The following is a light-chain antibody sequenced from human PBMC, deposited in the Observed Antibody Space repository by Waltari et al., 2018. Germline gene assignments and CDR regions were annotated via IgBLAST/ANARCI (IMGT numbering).Light chain of an antibody. CDR3: QQRSGWPPS. V-gene: IGKV3-11*01. CDR1: QSVSND. CDR2: DAS. J-gene: IGKJ4*01. Sequence: EIVLTQSPATLSLSPGERATLSCRASQSVSNDLAWYQQKPGRAPRLLIYDASHRATGIPARFSGSGSGTVFTLTISSLEPEDVAVYYCQQRSGWPPSFGGGTKVEIK.